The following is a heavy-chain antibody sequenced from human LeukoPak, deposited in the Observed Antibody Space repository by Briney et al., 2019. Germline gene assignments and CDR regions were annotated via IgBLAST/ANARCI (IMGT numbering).Heavy chain of an antibody. J-gene: IGHJ4*02. CDR3: ASGFTPRFFDY. Sequence: SETLSLTCTVSGGSISSSSYYWGWIRQPPGKGLEWIGSIYYSGSTYYNPSLKSRVTISVDTSKNQFSLKLSSVTAADTAVYYCASGFTPRFFDYWGQGTLVTVSS. CDR1: GGSISSSSYY. D-gene: IGHD2-15*01. V-gene: IGHV4-39*07. CDR2: IYYSGST.